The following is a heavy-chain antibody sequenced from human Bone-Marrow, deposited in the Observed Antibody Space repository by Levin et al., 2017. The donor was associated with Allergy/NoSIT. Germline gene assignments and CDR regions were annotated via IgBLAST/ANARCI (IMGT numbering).Heavy chain of an antibody. CDR3: AVLRGGTTNEVDS. CDR2: IYSGST. J-gene: IGHJ4*02. V-gene: IGHV4-4*07. CDR1: GASISSSY. Sequence: SQTLSLTCTVSGASISSSYWSWIRQPAGKGLEWIGHIYSGSTDYSPSLKSRVTMSADTSKNQFSLKVISVTAADTAVYYCAVLRGGTTNEVDSWGQGTLVTVSS. D-gene: IGHD1-26*01.